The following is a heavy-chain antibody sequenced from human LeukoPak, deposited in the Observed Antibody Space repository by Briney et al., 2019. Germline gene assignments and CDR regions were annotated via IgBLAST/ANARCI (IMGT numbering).Heavy chain of an antibody. V-gene: IGHV3-30*18. J-gene: IGHJ6*02. CDR3: AKDVVAGTYPYYYYGMDV. D-gene: IGHD6-19*01. Sequence: GGSLRLSCAASGXIFSSYGMHWVRQAPGKGLEWVAVISYDGSNKYYADSVKGRFTISRDNSKNTLYLQMNSLRAEDTAVYYCAKDVVAGTYPYYYYGMDVWGQGTTVTVSS. CDR2: ISYDGSNK. CDR1: GXIFSSYG.